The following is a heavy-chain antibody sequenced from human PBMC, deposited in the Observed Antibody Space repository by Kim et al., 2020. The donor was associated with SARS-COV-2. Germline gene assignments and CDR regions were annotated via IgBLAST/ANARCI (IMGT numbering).Heavy chain of an antibody. D-gene: IGHD3-10*01. CDR1: GLTSDGFW. CDR3: ASGRVG. Sequence: GGSLRLSCAVTGLTSDGFWMNWVRQAPGKGLEWVAGVDQDGGKKYYVDSVKGRFTISRDNAKNSVFLQMISLRAEDTAVYFCASGRVGWGQGTVVTVSS. CDR2: VDQDGGKK. V-gene: IGHV3-7*03. J-gene: IGHJ4*02.